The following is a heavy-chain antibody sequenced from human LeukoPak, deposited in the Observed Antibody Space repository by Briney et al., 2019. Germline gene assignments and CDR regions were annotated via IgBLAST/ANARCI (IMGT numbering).Heavy chain of an antibody. Sequence: GGSLRLSCAASGFTFSSYWMSWVRQAPGKGLEWVANIKKDGSEKYYVDSVKGRFTISRDNANNSLYLQMNSLRAEDTAVYYCARVGWSSSDPNYFDYWGQGILVTVSS. J-gene: IGHJ4*02. V-gene: IGHV3-7*01. CDR2: IKKDGSEK. CDR3: ARVGWSSSDPNYFDY. D-gene: IGHD3-10*01. CDR1: GFTFSSYW.